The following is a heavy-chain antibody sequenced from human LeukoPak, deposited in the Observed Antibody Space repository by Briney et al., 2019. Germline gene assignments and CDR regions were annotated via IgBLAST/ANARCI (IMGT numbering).Heavy chain of an antibody. V-gene: IGHV5-51*01. Sequence: GESLKISFKGSGYRFTDNWIAWVRQLPGKGLEWMGIISPGGSATTYSPSFQGHVTISVDNSITTAYLQWSSLKASDTAIYYCAKYLRWLNSPDPPEDYWGQGTLVTVSS. CDR2: ISPGGSAT. CDR3: AKYLRWLNSPDPPEDY. J-gene: IGHJ4*02. CDR1: GYRFTDNW. D-gene: IGHD5-18*01.